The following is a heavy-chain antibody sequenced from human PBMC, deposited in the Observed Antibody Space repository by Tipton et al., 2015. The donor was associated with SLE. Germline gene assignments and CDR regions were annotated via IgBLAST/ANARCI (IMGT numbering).Heavy chain of an antibody. CDR2: TKPSGNT. J-gene: IGHJ4*01. D-gene: IGHD3-10*01. CDR3: ARGAKERITLVRVRPYYVDY. Sequence: TLSLTCAVYGGSFSGYSWSWIRQPPGKGLEWIGQTKPSGNTNYNPSLKSRVTISVDTSHNQLSLKLTPVTAADTAVYYRARGAKERITLVRVRPYYVDYWGQGGLVTVSS. CDR1: GGSFSGYS. V-gene: IGHV4-34*01.